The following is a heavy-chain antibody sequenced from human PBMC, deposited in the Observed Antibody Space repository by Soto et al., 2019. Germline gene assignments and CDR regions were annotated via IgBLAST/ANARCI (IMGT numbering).Heavy chain of an antibody. CDR1: GYTFTSHG. D-gene: IGHD3-22*01. CDR3: ARSFGYYYDSSGYLSWFDP. Sequence: QVQLVQSGAEVKKPGASVKVSCKASGYTFTSHGISWVRQAPGQGLEWMGWINAYNGNTKYAQKVQGRVTMTTDTSTRKAYMELRSLRSDDTAVYYCARSFGYYYDSSGYLSWFDPWGQGTLVTVSS. CDR2: INAYNGNT. V-gene: IGHV1-18*01. J-gene: IGHJ5*02.